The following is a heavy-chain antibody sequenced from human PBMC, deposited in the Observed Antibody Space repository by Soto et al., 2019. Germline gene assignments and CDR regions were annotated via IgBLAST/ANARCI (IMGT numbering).Heavy chain of an antibody. CDR2: ISYDGSNK. Sequence: GGSLRLSCAASGFTFSSYAMHWVRQAPGKGLERVAVISYDGSNKYYADSVKGRFTISRDNSKNTLYLQMNSLRAEDTAVYYCARDRVAADRGGYYSGMDVWGQGTTVTVSS. D-gene: IGHD6-13*01. V-gene: IGHV3-30-3*01. CDR1: GFTFSSYA. CDR3: ARDRVAADRGGYYSGMDV. J-gene: IGHJ6*02.